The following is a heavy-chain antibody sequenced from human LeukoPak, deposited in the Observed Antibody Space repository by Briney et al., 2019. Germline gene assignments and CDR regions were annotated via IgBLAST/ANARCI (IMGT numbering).Heavy chain of an antibody. J-gene: IGHJ4*02. Sequence: SETLSLTCTVSGGSISSYYWNWIRQPAGKGLEWIGRIHTSGSTDYNPSLKSRVTMSVDTSKNQFSLKLSSVTAADTAVYYCARLSPSLQDTYYDFWSGYYPGVLHFDYWGQGTLVTVSS. V-gene: IGHV4-4*07. CDR3: ARLSPSLQDTYYDFWSGYYPGVLHFDY. CDR1: GGSISSYY. D-gene: IGHD3-3*01. CDR2: IHTSGST.